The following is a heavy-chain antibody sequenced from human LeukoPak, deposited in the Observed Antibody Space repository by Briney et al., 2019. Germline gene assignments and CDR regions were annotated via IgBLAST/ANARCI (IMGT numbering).Heavy chain of an antibody. J-gene: IGHJ4*02. CDR2: IYSGGST. CDR3: AKVTTLDTAMVTEDY. CDR1: GFTFTKYW. V-gene: IGHV3-66*01. Sequence: GGSLRLSCATSGFTFTKYWMSWVRQAPGKGLEWVSVIYSGGSTYYADSVKGRFTISRDNSKNTLYLQMNSLRAENTAVYYCAKVTTLDTAMVTEDYWGQGTLVTVSS. D-gene: IGHD5-18*01.